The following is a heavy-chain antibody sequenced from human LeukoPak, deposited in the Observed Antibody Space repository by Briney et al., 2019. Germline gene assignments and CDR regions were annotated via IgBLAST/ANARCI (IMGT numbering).Heavy chain of an antibody. J-gene: IGHJ4*02. V-gene: IGHV3-21*01. CDR1: GFSLRTYS. Sequence: GGSLRLSCAASGFSLRTYSMNWVRQAPGKGLEWVSSISSGSKYIYNADSVKGRFTISRDNAKNSLYLQMNSLRAEDTAVYYCARALSYSYGSMDFWGQGTLVIVSS. CDR3: ARALSYSYGSMDF. CDR2: ISSGSKYI. D-gene: IGHD5-18*01.